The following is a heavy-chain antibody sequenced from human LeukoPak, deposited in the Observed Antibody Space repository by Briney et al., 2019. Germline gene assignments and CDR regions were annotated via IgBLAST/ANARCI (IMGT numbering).Heavy chain of an antibody. CDR2: ISSSGSTI. CDR1: GFTFSNYY. Sequence: PGGSLRLSCAACGFTFSNYYMSWIRQAPGKGLEWVSYISSSGSTIYYADSVKGRFTISRDNAKNSLYLQMSNLRAEDTAVYYCARGPFWSGYYDDWGQGTLVTVSS. J-gene: IGHJ4*02. D-gene: IGHD3-3*01. CDR3: ARGPFWSGYYDD. V-gene: IGHV3-11*01.